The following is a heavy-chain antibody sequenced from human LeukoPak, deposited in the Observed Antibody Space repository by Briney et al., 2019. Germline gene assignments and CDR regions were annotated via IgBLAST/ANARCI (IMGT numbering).Heavy chain of an antibody. V-gene: IGHV3-33*06. CDR3: AKALLGSGSYFDY. CDR2: IWYDGSNK. CDR1: GFTFSSYG. J-gene: IGHJ4*02. D-gene: IGHD5-12*01. Sequence: GESLKISCAASGFTFSSYGMHWVRQAPGKGRGWVAVIWYDGSNKYYADSVKGRFTISRDNSKNTLYLQMNSLRAEDTAVYYCAKALLGSGSYFDYWGQGTLVTVSS.